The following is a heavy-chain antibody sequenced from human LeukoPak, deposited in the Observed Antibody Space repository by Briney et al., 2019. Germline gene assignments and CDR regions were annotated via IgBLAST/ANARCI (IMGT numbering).Heavy chain of an antibody. CDR1: GFIFSNYA. CDR3: VKDMVQRNGIFDPFDI. Sequence: SGGSLRLSCAVSGFIFSNYAMTWVRQAPGKGLEWVSSIEGDGSASYYADSVKGRFAISRDDPKNTLYLQLTSLRVGDTAIYFCVKDMVQRNGIFDPFDIWGQGTMVTVSS. V-gene: IGHV3-23*01. CDR2: IEGDGSAS. D-gene: IGHD3-10*01. J-gene: IGHJ3*02.